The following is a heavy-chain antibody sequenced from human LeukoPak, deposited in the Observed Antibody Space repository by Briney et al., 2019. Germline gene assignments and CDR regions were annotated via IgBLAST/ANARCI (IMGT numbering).Heavy chain of an antibody. CDR2: IYWHDDK. CDR1: GFSLRTSGVG. CDR3: ARYTVTLSDDAFDI. J-gene: IGHJ3*02. V-gene: IGHV2-5*01. D-gene: IGHD4-17*01. Sequence: ESGPTLVNPTQTLTLTCTFSGFSLRTSGVGVGWIRQPPGKALEWLSLIYWHDDKRYSPSLKSRLTITKDTSKNQVVLTMTNMDPVDTATYYCARYTVTLSDDAFDIWGQGTMVTVSS.